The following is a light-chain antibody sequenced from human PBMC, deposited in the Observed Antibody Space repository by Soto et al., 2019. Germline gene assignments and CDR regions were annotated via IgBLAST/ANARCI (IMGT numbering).Light chain of an antibody. CDR2: EVT. Sequence: QSVLTQPPSASGSPGQPVTISCTGTSSDVGGYNYVSWFQQHPGKAPKLIIYEVTKRPSGVPDRFSGSKSGNTASLTVSGLQGEDEADYYCNSYAGSNNVIFGGGTKVTVL. J-gene: IGLJ2*01. CDR1: SSDVGGYNY. CDR3: NSYAGSNNVI. V-gene: IGLV2-8*01.